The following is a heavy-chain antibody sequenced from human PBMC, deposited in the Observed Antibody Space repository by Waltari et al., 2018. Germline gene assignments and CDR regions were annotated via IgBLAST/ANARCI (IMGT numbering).Heavy chain of an antibody. Sequence: EAQLVESGVGLVQPGGSRRLSCSGYGLTFGPYWMTWVSQAPGKGLEWVANINQYGSEKYYVDSVKGRFTISRDNAKNSLYLQMNSLRAEDTAMYYCAKDFNNWQYGTFNIWGQGTMVTVSS. D-gene: IGHD1-20*01. V-gene: IGHV3-7*01. CDR2: INQYGSEK. CDR3: AKDFNNWQYGTFNI. CDR1: GLTFGPYW. J-gene: IGHJ3*02.